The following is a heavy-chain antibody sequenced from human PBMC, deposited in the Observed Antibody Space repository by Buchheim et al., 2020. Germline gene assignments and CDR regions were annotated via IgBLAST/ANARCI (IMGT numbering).Heavy chain of an antibody. J-gene: IGHJ4*02. CDR2: ISYDGSDK. CDR1: GFTFSTYG. V-gene: IGHV3-30*18. Sequence: QVQLVESGGGVVQPGRSLRLSCAASGFTFSTYGMHWVRQAPGKGLEWVEVISYDGSDKYYADSVKSRFTISRDNSKNTLYLQMNSLRAEDTAVYYCAKVAGAVAGTYDYWGQGTL. D-gene: IGHD6-19*01. CDR3: AKVAGAVAGTYDY.